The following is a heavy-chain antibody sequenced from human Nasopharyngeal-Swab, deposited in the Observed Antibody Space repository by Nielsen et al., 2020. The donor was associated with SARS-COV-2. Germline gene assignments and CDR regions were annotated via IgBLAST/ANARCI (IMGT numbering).Heavy chain of an antibody. J-gene: IGHJ6*03. CDR3: ASGHTNGYPYHSYYYMDV. V-gene: IGHV4-31*02. Sequence: RQAPGKGLEWIAFITYNGNTYYDPSLKSRVSLSLDTSGNQISLNLTAVTAADTAVYYCASGHTNGYPYHSYYYMDVWGKGTTVTV. CDR2: ITYNGNT. D-gene: IGHD2-8*01.